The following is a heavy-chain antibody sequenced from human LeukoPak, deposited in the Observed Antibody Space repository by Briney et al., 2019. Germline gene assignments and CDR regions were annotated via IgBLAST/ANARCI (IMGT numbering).Heavy chain of an antibody. CDR1: GGSISSSSYY. CDR3: ARDLYKYSGYDLAWFDP. D-gene: IGHD5-12*01. J-gene: IGHJ5*02. Sequence: PSETLSLTCTVSGGSISSSSYYWGWIRQPAGKGLEWIGRIYTSGSTNYNPSLKSRVTMSVDTSKNQFSLKLSSVTAADTAVYYCARDLYKYSGYDLAWFDPWGQGTLVTVSS. CDR2: IYTSGST. V-gene: IGHV4-61*02.